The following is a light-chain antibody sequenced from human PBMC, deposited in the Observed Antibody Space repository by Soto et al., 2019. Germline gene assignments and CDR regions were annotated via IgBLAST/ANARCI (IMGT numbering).Light chain of an antibody. Sequence: EIVLTQSPAILSLAPGERATLSCRASQSIGNYLAWYQHKPGQPPRPLIYDASDRATGVQARFSGSGSGTEFTLTIRSLESEDFAVYYCKQRSSFVTCGQGTRLEI. CDR3: KQRSSFVT. CDR1: QSIGNY. J-gene: IGKJ5*01. CDR2: DAS. V-gene: IGKV3-11*01.